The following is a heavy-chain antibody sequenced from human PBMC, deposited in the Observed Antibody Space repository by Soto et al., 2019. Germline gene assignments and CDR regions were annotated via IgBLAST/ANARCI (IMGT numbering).Heavy chain of an antibody. Sequence: GESLKISCKASGYTFTGYYMHWVRQAPGQGLEWMGWINPNSGGTNYAQKFQGWVTMTRDTSISTAYMELSRLRSDDTAVYYCAIASPSGSYDAFDIWGQGTMVTVSS. V-gene: IGHV1-2*04. CDR2: INPNSGGT. CDR1: GYTFTGYY. J-gene: IGHJ3*02. CDR3: AIASPSGSYDAFDI. D-gene: IGHD3-10*01.